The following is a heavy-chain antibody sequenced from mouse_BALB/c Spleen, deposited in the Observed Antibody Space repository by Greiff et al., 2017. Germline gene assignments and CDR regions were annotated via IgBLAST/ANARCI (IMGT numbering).Heavy chain of an antibody. CDR2: ISSGGGST. CDR3: ARRGYYGSILYAMDY. V-gene: IGHV5-12-1*01. CDR1: GFAFSSYD. D-gene: IGHD1-1*01. Sequence: EVKLMESGGGLVKPGGSLKLSCAASGFAFSSYDMSWVRQTPEKRLEWVAYISSGGGSTYYPDTVKGRFTISRDNAKNTLYLQMSSLQSEDTAMYYCARRGYYGSILYAMDYWGQGTSVTVSS. J-gene: IGHJ4*01.